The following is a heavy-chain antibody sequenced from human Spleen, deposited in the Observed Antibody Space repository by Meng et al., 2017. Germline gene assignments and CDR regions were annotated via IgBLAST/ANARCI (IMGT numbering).Heavy chain of an antibody. CDR1: GFTFSSYA. CDR3: AREGTVTTNGYYYYYGMDV. D-gene: IGHD4-17*01. CDR2: IKQDGSEK. J-gene: IGHJ6*02. Sequence: GGSLRLSCAASGFTFSSYAMSWVRQAPGKGLEWVANIKQDGSEKYYVDSVKGRFTISRDNAKNSLYLQMNSLRAEDTAVYYCAREGTVTTNGYYYYYGMDVWGQGTMVTVSS. V-gene: IGHV3-7*01.